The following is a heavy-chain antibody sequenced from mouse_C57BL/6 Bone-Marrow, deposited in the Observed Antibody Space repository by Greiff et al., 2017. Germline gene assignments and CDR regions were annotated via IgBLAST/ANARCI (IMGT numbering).Heavy chain of an antibody. V-gene: IGHV1-18*01. CDR3: ARGGEGAWFAD. CDR2: INPNNGGT. Sequence: EVQLQQSGPELVKPGASVKIPCKASGYTFTDYNMDWVKQSHGKSLEWIGDINPNNGGTIYNQKFKGKATLTVDNASSTAYMELRSLTSEDTAVYCCARGGEGAWFADWGQGTGVTVSA. J-gene: IGHJ3*01. CDR1: GYTFTDYN.